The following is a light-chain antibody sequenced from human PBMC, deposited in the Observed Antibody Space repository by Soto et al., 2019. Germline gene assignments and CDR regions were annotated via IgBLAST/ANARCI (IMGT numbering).Light chain of an antibody. J-gene: IGKJ5*01. CDR3: QQRYNWPIT. CDR2: GAS. Sequence: EIVMTQSPATLSVSPGERATFSCRASQSVNTNLAWYQLKPGQAPRLLVYGASIRATGIPARFSGSGSGTDFTLTISSLEPEDFSVYYCQQRYNWPITFGQGTRLEIK. CDR1: QSVNTN. V-gene: IGKV3-15*01.